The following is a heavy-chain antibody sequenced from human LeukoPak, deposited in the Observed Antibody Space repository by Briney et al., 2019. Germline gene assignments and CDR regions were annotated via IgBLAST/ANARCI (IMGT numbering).Heavy chain of an antibody. V-gene: IGHV4-39*07. CDR2: IYYSGGT. Sequence: SETLSLTCTVSGGSISNCSYYWGWIRQPPGKGLEWIGSIYYSGGTYYNPSLKSRVTISVDTSKNQFSLKLSSVTAADTAVYYCARVGRMTTVSHTFDPWGQGTLVTVSS. CDR1: GGSISNCSYY. CDR3: ARVGRMTTVSHTFDP. D-gene: IGHD4-11*01. J-gene: IGHJ5*02.